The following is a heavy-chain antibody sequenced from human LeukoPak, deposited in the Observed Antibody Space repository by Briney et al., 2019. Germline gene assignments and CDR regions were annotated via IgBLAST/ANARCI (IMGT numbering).Heavy chain of an antibody. Sequence: SETLSLTCTVSGGSISSYYWSWIRQPAGKGLEWIGRIYTSGSTNYNPSLKSRVTMSVDTSKNQFSLKLSSVTAADTAVYYCARAARTGNYYYYMDAWGKGTTVTISS. D-gene: IGHD3-10*01. V-gene: IGHV4-4*07. CDR3: ARAARTGNYYYYMDA. CDR2: IYTSGST. J-gene: IGHJ6*03. CDR1: GGSISSYY.